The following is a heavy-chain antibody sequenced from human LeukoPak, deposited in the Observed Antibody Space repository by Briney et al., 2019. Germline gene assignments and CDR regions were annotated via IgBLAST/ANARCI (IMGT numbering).Heavy chain of an antibody. V-gene: IGHV3-7*03. CDR3: AKYGPQDSGSSHFDY. CDR2: IKQDGSEK. CDR1: GFTFSSYW. Sequence: GGSLRLSCAASGFTFSSYWMSWVRQAPGKGLEWVANIKQDGSEKYYVDSVKGRFTISRDNAKNSLYLQMNSLRAEDTAVYYCAKYGPQDSGSSHFDYWGQGALVTVSS. D-gene: IGHD1-26*01. J-gene: IGHJ4*02.